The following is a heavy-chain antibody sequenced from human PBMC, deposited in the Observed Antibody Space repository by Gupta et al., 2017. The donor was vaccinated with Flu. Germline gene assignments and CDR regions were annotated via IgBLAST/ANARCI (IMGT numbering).Heavy chain of an antibody. CDR2: MSHSGST. CDR1: GGSITSSGLG. CDR3: TKDTGGCPADY. Sequence: GSGGSITSSGLGWGWIRQHPGKGLEWIGSMSHSGSTYYNPSLKSQVTISADTAKNTFSLRLRTVTAAYTALDYCTKDTGGCPADYWVQGTQVIV. V-gene: IGHV4-39*02. J-gene: IGHJ4*02. D-gene: IGHD2-2*01.